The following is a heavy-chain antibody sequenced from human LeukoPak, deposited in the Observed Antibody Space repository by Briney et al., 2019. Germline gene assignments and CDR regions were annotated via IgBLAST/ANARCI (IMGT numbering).Heavy chain of an antibody. CDR3: ARDQAYCGGDCYFDF. D-gene: IGHD2-21*02. CDR2: IYHSGST. Sequence: SETLSLTCAVSDYSISSAYYWGWIRQPPGKGLEWIGSIYHSGSTDYNPSLKSRVTISVDSSKNQFSLKLRSVTAADTAVYYCARDQAYCGGDCYFDFWGQGTLVTVSS. CDR1: DYSISSAYY. J-gene: IGHJ4*02. V-gene: IGHV4-38-2*02.